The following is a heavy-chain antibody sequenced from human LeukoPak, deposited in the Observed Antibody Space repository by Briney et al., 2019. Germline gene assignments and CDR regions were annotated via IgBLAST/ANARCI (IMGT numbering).Heavy chain of an antibody. CDR2: INHSGST. D-gene: IGHD3-16*02. Sequence: PSETLSLTCAVYGGSFSGYYWSWIRQPPGKGLEWIGEINHSGSTNYNPSLKSRVTISVDTSKNQFSLKLSSVTAADTAVYYCAREIRLGELSFFDYWGQGTLVTVSS. CDR3: AREIRLGELSFFDY. V-gene: IGHV4-34*01. CDR1: GGSFSGYY. J-gene: IGHJ4*02.